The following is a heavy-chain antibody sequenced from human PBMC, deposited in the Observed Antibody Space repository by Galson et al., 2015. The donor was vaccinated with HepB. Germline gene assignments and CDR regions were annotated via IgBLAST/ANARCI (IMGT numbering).Heavy chain of an antibody. Sequence: SLRLSCAASGFTFSDYYMSWVRQAPGKGLEWVSYISSSSSYTNYADSVKGRFTISRGNAKNSLYLQMNSLRAEDTAVYYCARAPHPLDGSSSRALDIWGQGTMVTVSS. D-gene: IGHD6-6*01. CDR2: ISSSSSYT. J-gene: IGHJ3*02. CDR1: GFTFSDYY. V-gene: IGHV3-11*06. CDR3: ARAPHPLDGSSSRALDI.